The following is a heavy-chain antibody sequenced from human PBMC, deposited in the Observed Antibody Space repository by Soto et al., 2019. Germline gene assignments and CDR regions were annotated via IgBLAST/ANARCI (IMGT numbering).Heavy chain of an antibody. CDR2: INHSGSN. CDR3: GGRRTRYGENVNYYMDV. D-gene: IGHD3-9*01. Sequence: PSETLSLTCAVYGGSFSGYYWSWIRQPPGKGLEWIGEINHSGSNNYNPSLKSRVTTSVETSKNQFSLKLSSVTAAETAVYYCGGRRTRYGENVNYYMDVWGKGTMVTVSS. CDR1: GGSFSGYY. J-gene: IGHJ6*03. V-gene: IGHV4-34*01.